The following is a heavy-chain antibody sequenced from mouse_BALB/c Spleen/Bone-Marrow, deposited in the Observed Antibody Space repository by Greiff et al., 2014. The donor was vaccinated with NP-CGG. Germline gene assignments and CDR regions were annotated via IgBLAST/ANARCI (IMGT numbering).Heavy chain of an antibody. Sequence: EVKLVESGGGLLQPGGSLRLSCATSGFTFTDYYMNWVRQPPGKALEWLGFIRNKANGYTTEYSASVKSRFTISRDNSQNILYLQMNTLRADDSATYYCARDKGRVFFDYWGQGTTLTVSS. CDR3: ARDKGRVFFDY. V-gene: IGHV7-3*02. CDR2: IRNKANGYTT. J-gene: IGHJ2*01. CDR1: GFTFTDYY.